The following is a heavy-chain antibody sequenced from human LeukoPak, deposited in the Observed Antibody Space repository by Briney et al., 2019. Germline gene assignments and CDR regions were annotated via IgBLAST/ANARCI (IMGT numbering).Heavy chain of an antibody. J-gene: IGHJ5*02. CDR1: GDSVSSNSAA. D-gene: IGHD1-20*01. Sequence: SQTLSLTCAISGDSVSSNSAAWNWIRQSPSRGLEWLGRTYYGSKWYNDYAVSVKSRITINPDTSKNQFSLQLNSVTPEDTAVYYCARSARYNWNDLGWFDPWGQGTLVTVSS. CDR2: TYYGSKWYN. V-gene: IGHV6-1*01. CDR3: ARSARYNWNDLGWFDP.